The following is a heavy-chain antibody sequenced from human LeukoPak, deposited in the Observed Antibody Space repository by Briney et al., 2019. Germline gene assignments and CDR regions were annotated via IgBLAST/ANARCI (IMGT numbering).Heavy chain of an antibody. CDR1: GFTFSSYG. Sequence: PGRSLRLSCAASGFTFSSYGMHWVRQAPGKGLEWVAVISYDGSNKYYADSVKGRFTISRDNSKNTLYLRMNSLRAEDTAVYYCALSDILTGYYPFFDYWGQGTLVTVSS. V-gene: IGHV3-30*03. CDR3: ALSDILTGYYPFFDY. J-gene: IGHJ4*02. CDR2: ISYDGSNK. D-gene: IGHD3-9*01.